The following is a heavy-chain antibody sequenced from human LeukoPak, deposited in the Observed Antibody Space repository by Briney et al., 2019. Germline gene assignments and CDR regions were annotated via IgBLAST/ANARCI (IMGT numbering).Heavy chain of an antibody. CDR1: GYTLTELS. CDR3: ATWRIVGATLAYYGMDV. V-gene: IGHV1-24*01. D-gene: IGHD1-26*01. Sequence: ASVKVSCKVSGYTLTELSMHWVRQAPGKGLEWMGGFDPEDGETIYAQKFQGRVTMTEDTSTDTAYMELSSLRSEDTAVYYCATWRIVGATLAYYGMDVWGQGTTVTVSS. J-gene: IGHJ6*02. CDR2: FDPEDGET.